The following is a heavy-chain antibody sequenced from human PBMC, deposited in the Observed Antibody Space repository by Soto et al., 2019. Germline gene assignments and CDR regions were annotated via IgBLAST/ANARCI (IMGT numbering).Heavy chain of an antibody. CDR1: GYTFTSYG. Sequence: QVQLVQSGAEVNKPGASVKVSCKASGYTFTSYGISWVRQAPGQGLEWMGWISIYNGNTNYAQKLQGRVTMTTDTSTSTAYMELRSLRSDDTAVYYCARDVRSHDYGHYYYGMDVWGQVTTVTVSS. V-gene: IGHV1-18*01. CDR3: ARDVRSHDYGHYYYGMDV. D-gene: IGHD4-17*01. J-gene: IGHJ6*02. CDR2: ISIYNGNT.